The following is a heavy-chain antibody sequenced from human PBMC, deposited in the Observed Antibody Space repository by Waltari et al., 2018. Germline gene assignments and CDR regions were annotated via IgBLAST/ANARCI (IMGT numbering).Heavy chain of an antibody. D-gene: IGHD6-19*01. Sequence: GGTFSSSTINWVRQAPGQGLEWMGRIVPITGRTTYPQMFQGRVTITADKSTSTAYMELSSLRSEDTTIYYCARDPAAGTYGLDVWGQGTTVTVSS. V-gene: IGHV1-69*08. J-gene: IGHJ6*02. CDR1: GGTFSSST. CDR3: ARDPAAGTYGLDV. CDR2: IVPITGRT.